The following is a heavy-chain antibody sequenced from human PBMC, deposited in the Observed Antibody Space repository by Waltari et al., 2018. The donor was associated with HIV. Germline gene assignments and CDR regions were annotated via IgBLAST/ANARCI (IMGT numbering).Heavy chain of an antibody. CDR1: GGSISNYS. Sequence: QVQLQESGPGLVKPSETLSLPCSVSGGSISNYSWSWIRQPPGKGLEWIAYIYYSGSTNYNPSLKSRVTISVDTSENQFSLNLTSVTAADTAVYYCARGHIEVAGFFDYWGQGVLVSVSS. CDR2: IYYSGST. V-gene: IGHV4-59*01. D-gene: IGHD6-19*01. J-gene: IGHJ4*02. CDR3: ARGHIEVAGFFDY.